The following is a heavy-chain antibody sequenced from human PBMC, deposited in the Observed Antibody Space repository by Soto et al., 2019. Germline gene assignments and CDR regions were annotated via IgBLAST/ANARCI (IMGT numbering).Heavy chain of an antibody. J-gene: IGHJ4*01. Sequence: EVQLVESGGGLVKPGGSLRLSCAASGFTFSSYNMNWVRQAPGKGLEWVSSISSSSSYIYYADSVKGPSTISRDNAKNPLYLQMNGLRAEDKAVYYCARGGSAVPSTRWEGDYFAYWGHGTLVIVSS. CDR2: ISSSSSYI. D-gene: IGHD1-26*01. CDR1: GFTFSSYN. CDR3: ARGGSAVPSTRWEGDYFAY. V-gene: IGHV3-21*01.